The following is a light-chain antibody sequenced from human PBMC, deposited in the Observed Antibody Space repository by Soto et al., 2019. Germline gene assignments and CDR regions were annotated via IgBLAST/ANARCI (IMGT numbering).Light chain of an antibody. Sequence: EIVLTQSPATLSLSPGERATLSCRASQSVGSYLAWYQQKPGQAPRLLIYGTSNRATGIPGRFSGSGSETDFTLTISSLEPEDCGVYYCQNRGKWPRTFGQGTKLEIK. CDR1: QSVGSY. CDR2: GTS. CDR3: QNRGKWPRT. J-gene: IGKJ2*01. V-gene: IGKV3-11*01.